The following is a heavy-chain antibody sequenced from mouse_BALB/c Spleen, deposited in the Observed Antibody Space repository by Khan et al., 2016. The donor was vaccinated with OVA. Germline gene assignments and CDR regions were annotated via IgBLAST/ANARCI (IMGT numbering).Heavy chain of an antibody. CDR3: ARTARIEY. V-gene: IGHV3-2*02. J-gene: IGHJ2*01. Sequence: EVQLQESGPGLVKPSQSLSLTCTVTGYSITSGYVWNWNRQFPGNKMEWMGLISYSGGSNYNPTLHSLFSITRDTSKNQCFLQLKSVTTENSATYYCARTARIEYWGQGTTLTVSS. D-gene: IGHD1-2*01. CDR1: GYSITSGYV. CDR2: ISYSGGS.